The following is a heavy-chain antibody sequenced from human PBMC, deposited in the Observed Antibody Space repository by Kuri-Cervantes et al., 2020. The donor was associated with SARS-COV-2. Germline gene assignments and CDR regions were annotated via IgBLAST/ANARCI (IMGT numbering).Heavy chain of an antibody. D-gene: IGHD6-6*01. Sequence: GGSLRLSCAASGFTFSSYGMHWVRQAPGKGLEWVAFIRYDGSNKYYADSVKGRFTISRDNSKNTLYLQMSSLKTEDTAVYYCTRARKTPIAARPPGYMDVWGKGTTVTVSS. V-gene: IGHV3-30*02. CDR2: IRYDGSNK. J-gene: IGHJ6*03. CDR3: TRARKTPIAARPPGYMDV. CDR1: GFTFSSYG.